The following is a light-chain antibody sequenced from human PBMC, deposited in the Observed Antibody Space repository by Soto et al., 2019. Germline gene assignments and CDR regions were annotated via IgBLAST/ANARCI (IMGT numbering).Light chain of an antibody. CDR1: PSVTNF. J-gene: IGKJ1*01. Sequence: EIVLTQSPATLSLSPGERATLSCRASPSVTNFLAWYQQKPGQATRLLIYQTSIRAAGIPDRFSASGTGTDFTLTISDVQPEEFAVYYCHQRQSWPRTFGQGTKVDIK. CDR2: QTS. V-gene: IGKV3-11*01. CDR3: HQRQSWPRT.